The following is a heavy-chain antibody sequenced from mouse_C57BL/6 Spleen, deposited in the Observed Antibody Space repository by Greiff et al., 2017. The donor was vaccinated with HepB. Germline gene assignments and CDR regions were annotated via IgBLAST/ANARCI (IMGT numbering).Heavy chain of an antibody. CDR2: ISGGGGNT. CDR3: ARQSYYYGSSYRDYYAMDY. CDR1: GFTFSSYT. J-gene: IGHJ4*01. Sequence: EVMLVESGGGLVKPGGSLKLSCAASGFTFSSYTMSWVRQTPEKRLEWVATISGGGGNTYYPDSVKGRFTISRDNAKNTLYLQMSRLRSEDTALYYCARQSYYYGSSYRDYYAMDYWGQGTSVTVSS. D-gene: IGHD1-1*01. V-gene: IGHV5-9*01.